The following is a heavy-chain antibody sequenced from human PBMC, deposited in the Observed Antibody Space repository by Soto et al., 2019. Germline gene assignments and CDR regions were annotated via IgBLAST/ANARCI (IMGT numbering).Heavy chain of an antibody. D-gene: IGHD1-26*01. J-gene: IGHJ4*02. V-gene: IGHV3-23*03. Sequence: PGGSLRLSCVGSGFTFRTYSMSWVRQAPGNGLEWVLVVSTDSKNIYYADSVKGRFTISRDNSKNTVYLQMNSLRAEDTAVYFCAKKTGGNYPFDDWGQGTLVTVSS. CDR1: GFTFRTYS. CDR2: VSTDSKNI. CDR3: AKKTGGNYPFDD.